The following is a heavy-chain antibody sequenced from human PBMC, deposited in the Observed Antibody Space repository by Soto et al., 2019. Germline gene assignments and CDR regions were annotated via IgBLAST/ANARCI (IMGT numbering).Heavy chain of an antibody. CDR3: ARDRGTVKGYFDY. D-gene: IGHD4-17*01. V-gene: IGHV4-30-4*01. J-gene: IGHJ4*02. Sequence: QVQLQESGPGLVKPSQTLSLTCTVSGGSISSGDYYWSWIRQPPGKGLEWIGYIYYSGSTYYNPSLKSRVTXSVXXXXXXXXXXXXXVTAADTAVYYCARDRGTVKGYFDYWGQGTLVTVSS. CDR2: IYYSGST. CDR1: GGSISSGDYY.